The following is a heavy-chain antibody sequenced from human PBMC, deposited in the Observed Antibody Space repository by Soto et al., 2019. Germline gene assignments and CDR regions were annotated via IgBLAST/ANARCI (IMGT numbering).Heavy chain of an antibody. CDR2: IYYSGST. Sequence: SETLSLTCTVSGGSISSGVYYWSWIRQHPGKGLEWIGYIYYSGSTYYNPSLKSRVTISVDTSKNQFSLKLISVTAADTAVYYCARDIDRYYYGSGSTSRWFDPWGQGTLVTVSS. D-gene: IGHD3-10*01. J-gene: IGHJ5*02. CDR3: ARDIDRYYYGSGSTSRWFDP. V-gene: IGHV4-31*03. CDR1: GGSISSGVYY.